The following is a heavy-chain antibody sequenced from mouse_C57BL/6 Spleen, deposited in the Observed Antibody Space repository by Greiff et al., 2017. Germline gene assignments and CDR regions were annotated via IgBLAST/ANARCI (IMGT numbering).Heavy chain of an antibody. J-gene: IGHJ4*01. Sequence: EVQLVESGGGLVKPGGSLKLSCAASGFTFSDYGMHWVRQAPEKGLEWVAYISSGSSTIYYADTVKGRFTISRDNAKNTLFLQMTSLRAEATAMYYCANGYFYYAMDYWGQGTSVTVSS. V-gene: IGHV5-17*01. CDR1: GFTFSDYG. D-gene: IGHD2-14*01. CDR2: ISSGSSTI. CDR3: ANGYFYYAMDY.